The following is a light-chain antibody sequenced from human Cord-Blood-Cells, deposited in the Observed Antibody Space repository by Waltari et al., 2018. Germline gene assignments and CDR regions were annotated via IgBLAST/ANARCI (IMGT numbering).Light chain of an antibody. V-gene: IGLV2-14*01. CDR1: SSDVGGYNY. CDR3: SSYTSSSTRV. CDR2: EVS. J-gene: IGLJ1*01. Sequence: QSALTQPASVSGSPGQSITISCTGTSSDVGGYNYVSWYQQHPGKAPKLMIYEVSNRPSGVSNRFAGSKSGNTASLTISVLQAEYEADYYCSSYTSSSTRVFGTGTKVTVL.